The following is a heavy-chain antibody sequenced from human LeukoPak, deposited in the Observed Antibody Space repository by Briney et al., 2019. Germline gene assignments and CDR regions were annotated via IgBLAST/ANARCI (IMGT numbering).Heavy chain of an antibody. CDR2: INGGGGST. J-gene: IGHJ4*02. CDR3: AKETDSSGWYAHFDY. CDR1: GFTFSSSA. V-gene: IGHV3-23*01. D-gene: IGHD6-19*01. Sequence: PGGSLRLSCAAPGFTFSSSAMSWVRQAPGKGLEWVSAINGGGGSTYYADSVKGRFTISRDNSKNTLYLQMNSLRAEDTAVYYCAKETDSSGWYAHFDYWGQGTLVTVSS.